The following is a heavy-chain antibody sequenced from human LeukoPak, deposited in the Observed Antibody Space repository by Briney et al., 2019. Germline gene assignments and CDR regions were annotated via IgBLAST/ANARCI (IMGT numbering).Heavy chain of an antibody. V-gene: IGHV3-30*18. Sequence: GGSLRLSCAASGFTFNSYGMHWVRQAPGKGLEWVAVISYDGSNKYYADSVKGRFAISRDNSKNTLYLQMNSLRAEDTAVYYCAKDMGESGYFDYWGQGTLVTVSS. D-gene: IGHD3-16*01. CDR1: GFTFNSYG. J-gene: IGHJ4*02. CDR2: ISYDGSNK. CDR3: AKDMGESGYFDY.